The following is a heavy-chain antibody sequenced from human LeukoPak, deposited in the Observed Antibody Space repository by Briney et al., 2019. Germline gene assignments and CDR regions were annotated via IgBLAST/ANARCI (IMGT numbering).Heavy chain of an antibody. J-gene: IGHJ4*02. CDR1: GGTFSSYA. Sequence: SVKVSCKASGGTFSSYAISWVRQAPGQGLEWMGGIIPIFGTANYAQKFQGRVTITTDEPTSTAYMELSSLRSEDTAVYYCAREVYYYDSSGYSIAADYFDYWGQGTLVTVSS. D-gene: IGHD3-22*01. V-gene: IGHV1-69*05. CDR3: AREVYYYDSSGYSIAADYFDY. CDR2: IIPIFGTA.